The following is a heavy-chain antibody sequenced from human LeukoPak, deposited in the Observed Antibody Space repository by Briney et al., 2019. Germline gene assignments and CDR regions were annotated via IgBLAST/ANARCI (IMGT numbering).Heavy chain of an antibody. CDR1: GYTFTGYY. D-gene: IGHD6-19*01. CDR3: ARDEIAVAGTSVGY. Sequence: GASVKVSCKASGYTFTGYYMHWVRQAPGQGLEWMGWINPNSGGTNYAQKFQGRVTMTRDTSISTAYMELSRLRSDDTAAYYCARDEIAVAGTSVGYWGQGTLVTVSS. CDR2: INPNSGGT. V-gene: IGHV1-2*02. J-gene: IGHJ4*02.